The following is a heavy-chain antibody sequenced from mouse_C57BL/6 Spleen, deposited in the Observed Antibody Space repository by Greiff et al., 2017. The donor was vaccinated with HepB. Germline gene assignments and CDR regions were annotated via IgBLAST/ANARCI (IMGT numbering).Heavy chain of an antibody. CDR3: ARDYGSSLLDY. CDR2: INPNNGGT. Sequence: EVQLQQSGPELVKPGASVKISCKASGYTFTDYYMNWVKQSHGKSLEWIGDINPNNGGTSYNQKFKGKATLTVDKSSSTAYMERRSLTSEESAVYYCARDYGSSLLDYWGQGTTLTVSS. V-gene: IGHV1-26*01. D-gene: IGHD1-1*01. CDR1: GYTFTDYY. J-gene: IGHJ2*01.